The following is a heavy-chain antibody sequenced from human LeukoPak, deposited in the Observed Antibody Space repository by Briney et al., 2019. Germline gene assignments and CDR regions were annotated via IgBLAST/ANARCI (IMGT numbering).Heavy chain of an antibody. Sequence: GGSLRLSCAASGFTVRDGYMSWVRQAPGKRLEWLAFIYVSGTTFYAASVKGRFTISRDNAKNTLYLQMNSLRAEDTAVYYCAKVLERRGVDYWGQGTLVTVSS. J-gene: IGHJ4*02. V-gene: IGHV3-66*03. CDR1: GFTVRDGY. CDR2: IYVSGTT. D-gene: IGHD1-1*01. CDR3: AKVLERRGVDY.